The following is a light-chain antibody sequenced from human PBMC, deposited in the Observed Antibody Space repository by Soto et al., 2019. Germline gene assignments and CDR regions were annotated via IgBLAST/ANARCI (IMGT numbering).Light chain of an antibody. CDR1: TSNIGAPYD. V-gene: IGLV1-40*01. Sequence: QSVLTQPPSVSGAPGQRVSISCTGSTSNIGAPYDVHWYQHLPGTAPKLLIYGDNNRPSGVPDRFSGSKSGTSASLVITRLQAEDEADYYCQSYDISIHNYVFGTGTKVTVL. J-gene: IGLJ1*01. CDR3: QSYDISIHNYV. CDR2: GDN.